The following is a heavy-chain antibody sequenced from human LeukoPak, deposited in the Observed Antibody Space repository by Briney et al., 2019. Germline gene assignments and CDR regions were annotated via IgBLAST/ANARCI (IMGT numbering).Heavy chain of an antibody. V-gene: IGHV3-11*01. CDR3: ARDLTLRLRYLPTFDY. J-gene: IGHJ4*02. Sequence: GGSLRLSCAASGFTFSDYYMSWIRQAPGKGLEWVSYISSSGSTIYYADSVKGRFTISRDNAKNSLYLQMNSLRAEDTAVYYCARDLTLRLRYLPTFDYWGQGTLVTVSS. D-gene: IGHD3-9*01. CDR1: GFTFSDYY. CDR2: ISSSGSTI.